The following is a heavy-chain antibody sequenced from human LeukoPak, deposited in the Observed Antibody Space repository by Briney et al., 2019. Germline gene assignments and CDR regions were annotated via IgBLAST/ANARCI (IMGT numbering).Heavy chain of an antibody. J-gene: IGHJ4*02. CDR3: ARRDYYGSGSPDF. D-gene: IGHD3-10*01. V-gene: IGHV3-20*04. CDR1: GFTFSNAW. CDR2: INWNGDRT. Sequence: PGGSLRLSCAASGFTFSNAWMNWVRQAPGKGLEWVSGINWNGDRTGYADSVKGRFTISRDNAKKSLYLQMNSLRAEDTALYYCARRDYYGSGSPDFWGQGTLVTVSS.